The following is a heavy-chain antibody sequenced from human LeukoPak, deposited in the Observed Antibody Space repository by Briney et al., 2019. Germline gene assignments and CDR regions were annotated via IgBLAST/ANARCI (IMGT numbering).Heavy chain of an antibody. Sequence: PGGSLRLSCAASGFTFSSYAISWVRQAPGKGLEWVSAITGSGGSTYYADSVQGRFTISRDNSRNTLYLQMNSLRAEDTAVYYCARAGDNTTMVTQWGQGTLVTVSS. D-gene: IGHD5-18*01. CDR3: ARAGDNTTMVTQ. CDR2: ITGSGGST. V-gene: IGHV3-23*01. J-gene: IGHJ4*02. CDR1: GFTFSSYA.